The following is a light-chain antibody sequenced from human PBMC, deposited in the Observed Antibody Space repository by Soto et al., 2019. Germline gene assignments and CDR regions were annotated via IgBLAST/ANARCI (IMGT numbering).Light chain of an antibody. CDR3: QQYGSSGT. V-gene: IGKV3-20*01. J-gene: IGKJ1*01. CDR2: GAS. CDR1: QSVSNNY. Sequence: IVLTQSPGTLSLAAGERATLCCRASQSVSNNYLAWYQQKPGQAPRLLIYGASSRATGIPDRFSGSGSGTDFTLTISRLEPEDFAVYYCQQYGSSGTFGQGTKVDIK.